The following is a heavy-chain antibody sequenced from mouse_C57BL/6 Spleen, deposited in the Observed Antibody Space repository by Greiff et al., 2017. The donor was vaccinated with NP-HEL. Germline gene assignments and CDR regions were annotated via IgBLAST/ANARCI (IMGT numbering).Heavy chain of an antibody. CDR3: ARSEYGEYFGV. D-gene: IGHD1-2*01. Sequence: VQLQQSGPELVKPGASVKMSCKASGYTFTDYNMHWVKQSHGKSLEWIGYINPNNGGTSYNQKFKGKATLTVNKSSSTAYMELRWLTSEDSAVYYCARSEYGEYFGVWGTGATVTVAS. J-gene: IGHJ1*03. CDR2: INPNNGGT. CDR1: GYTFTDYN. V-gene: IGHV1-22*01.